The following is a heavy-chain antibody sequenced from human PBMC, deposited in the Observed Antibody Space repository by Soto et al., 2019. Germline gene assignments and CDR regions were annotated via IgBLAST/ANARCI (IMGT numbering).Heavy chain of an antibody. D-gene: IGHD6-13*01. CDR2: IYHSGST. V-gene: IGHV4-4*02. J-gene: IGHJ6*02. CDR1: GGSISSSNW. CDR3: ARGPDAGSSWGFGHYYGMDV. Sequence: PSETLSLTCAVSGGSISSSNWWSWVRQPPGKGLEWIGGIYHSGSTNYNPSLKSRVTISVDKSKNQFSLKLSSVTAADTAVYYCARGPDAGSSWGFGHYYGMDVWGQGTTVTVSS.